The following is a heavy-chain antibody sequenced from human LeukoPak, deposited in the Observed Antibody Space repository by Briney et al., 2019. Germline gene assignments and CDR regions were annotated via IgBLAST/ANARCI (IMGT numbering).Heavy chain of an antibody. Sequence: GGSLRLSCADSGFTFSSYAMSWVRQAPGKGMQWVSAISGSGGSTYYAVSVKGRFTISRDNSKNTLYLQMNSLRAEDTAVYYCAKDLTSRRITIFGVVPNWFDPWGQGTLVTVSS. V-gene: IGHV3-23*01. CDR3: AKDLTSRRITIFGVVPNWFDP. D-gene: IGHD3-3*01. CDR2: ISGSGGST. J-gene: IGHJ5*02. CDR1: GFTFSSYA.